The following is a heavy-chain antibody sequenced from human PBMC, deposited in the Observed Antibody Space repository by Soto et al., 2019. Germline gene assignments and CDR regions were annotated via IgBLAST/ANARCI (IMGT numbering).Heavy chain of an antibody. CDR1: EFTFSNYG. V-gene: IGHV3-33*01. D-gene: IGHD3-10*01. CDR3: ARDDEYSGNGMDV. J-gene: IGHJ6*02. Sequence: QVMLVESGGGVVQPGRSLRLSCAASEFTFSNYGMHWVRQAPGKGLEWVAVILKDGSNRFHADSVTDRFTISRDNSKNTLYLQINSLRAEDTAVYYCARDDEYSGNGMDVWGQGTTVTVS. CDR2: ILKDGSNR.